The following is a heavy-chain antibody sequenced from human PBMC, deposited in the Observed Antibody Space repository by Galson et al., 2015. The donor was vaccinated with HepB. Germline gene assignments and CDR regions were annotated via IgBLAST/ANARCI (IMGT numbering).Heavy chain of an antibody. CDR3: ARATSGGYCSRTDCYYFDN. J-gene: IGHJ4*02. V-gene: IGHV3-53*01. D-gene: IGHD2-2*01. CDR1: GFRVSTNY. CDR2: IYSGGYR. Sequence: SLRLSCAASGFRVSTNYMTWVRQAPGKGLEWVAIIYSGGYRSYADSVKGRFTISRDNSKNTVFLQMNSLRAEDTAVYYCARATSGGYCSRTDCYYFDNWGQGTLVTVSS.